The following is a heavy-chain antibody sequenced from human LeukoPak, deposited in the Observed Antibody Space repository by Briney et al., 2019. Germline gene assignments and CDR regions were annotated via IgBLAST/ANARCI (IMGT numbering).Heavy chain of an antibody. D-gene: IGHD4-11*01. J-gene: IGHJ6*03. Sequence: PSETLSLTCAVYGGSFSGYYWRWIRQPPGKGLEWIGEINHRGSTTYNPSLKSRVTISVDTSKNQFSLKLTSVTAADTAVYYCARIPPATRVTMVGNYYYYMDVWGKGTTVTVSS. CDR3: ARIPPATRVTMVGNYYYYMDV. CDR1: GGSFSGYY. CDR2: INHRGST. V-gene: IGHV4-34*01.